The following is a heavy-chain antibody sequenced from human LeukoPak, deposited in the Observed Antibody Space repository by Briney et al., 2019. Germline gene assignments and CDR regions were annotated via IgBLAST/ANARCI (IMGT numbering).Heavy chain of an antibody. V-gene: IGHV3-74*01. CDR2: SNSDGSST. Sequence: GGSLRLSCAASGFPFSSYWMHWVRQAPGKGLVWVSRSNSDGSSTNYADSVKGRFTISRDNAKNTLYLQMNSLRAEDTAVYYCARGGDYPFDYWGQGTLVTVSS. J-gene: IGHJ4*02. CDR3: ARGGDYPFDY. CDR1: GFPFSSYW. D-gene: IGHD4-17*01.